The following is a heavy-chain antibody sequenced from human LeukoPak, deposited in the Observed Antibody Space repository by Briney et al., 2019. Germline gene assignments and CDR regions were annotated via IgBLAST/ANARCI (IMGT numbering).Heavy chain of an antibody. V-gene: IGHV3-74*01. CDR2: INSDGSST. Sequence: GGSLRLSCAASGFTFSSYWMHWVRQAPGKGLVWVSRINSDGSSTSYADSVKGRFTISRDNAKNTLYLQMNSLRAEDTAVYYCARGYYGSGSSGNYYMDVWGKGTTVTVSS. J-gene: IGHJ6*03. CDR1: GFTFSSYW. CDR3: ARGYYGSGSSGNYYMDV. D-gene: IGHD3-10*01.